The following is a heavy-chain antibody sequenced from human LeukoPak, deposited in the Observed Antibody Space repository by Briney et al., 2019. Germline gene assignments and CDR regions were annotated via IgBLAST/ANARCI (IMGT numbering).Heavy chain of an antibody. CDR1: GGSISSGGYY. D-gene: IGHD2-21*02. Sequence: SETLSLTCTVSGGSISSGGYYWSWIRQHPGKGLEWIGYIYYSGSTYYNPSLKSRVTISVDTSKNQFSLKLSSVTAADTAVYYCARDGCKGDCHSPLPAIWGQGTLVTVSS. CDR2: IYYSGST. J-gene: IGHJ4*02. CDR3: ARDGCKGDCHSPLPAI. V-gene: IGHV4-31*03.